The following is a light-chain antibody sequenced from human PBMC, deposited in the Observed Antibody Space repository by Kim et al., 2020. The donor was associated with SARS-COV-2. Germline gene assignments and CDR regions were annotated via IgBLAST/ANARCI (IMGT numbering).Light chain of an antibody. Sequence: APGQTASSTCGVNNIGAKMVHWYRQKPGQAPVLVIHYESDRPSGIPERFSGSSSGNTATLIITRVEAGDEADYYCQVWDVNSDHPVFGGGTQLTVL. CDR2: YES. V-gene: IGLV3-21*04. J-gene: IGLJ3*02. CDR1: NIGAKM. CDR3: QVWDVNSDHPV.